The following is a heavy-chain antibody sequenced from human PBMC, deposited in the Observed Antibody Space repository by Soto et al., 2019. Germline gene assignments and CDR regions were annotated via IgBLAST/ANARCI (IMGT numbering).Heavy chain of an antibody. CDR3: AKRRGAGGHFDY. CDR2: VSIGGST. CDR1: GFTFSSYA. V-gene: IGHV3-23*01. Sequence: DVQVLESGVGVVQPEGSLRLSCAASGFTFSSYAMGWVRQGPGKGLEWVAVVSIGGSTHYADSVRGRFTIARDNSKNTLSLQMNSLTAEEPAVYFCAKRRGAGGHFDYWCQGDLVTVSS. D-gene: IGHD2-15*01. J-gene: IGHJ4*02.